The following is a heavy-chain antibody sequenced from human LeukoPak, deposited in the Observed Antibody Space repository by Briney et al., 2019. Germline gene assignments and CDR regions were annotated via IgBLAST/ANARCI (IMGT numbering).Heavy chain of an antibody. CDR2: INHSGST. Sequence: PSETLSLTCAVYGGSFSGYYWSWIRQPPGKGLEWIGEINHSGSTNYNPSLKSRVTISVDTSKNQFSLKLSSVTAADTAVYYCARDRRYYDFWSGPPGWFDPWGQGTLVTVSS. CDR1: GGSFSGYY. D-gene: IGHD3-3*01. V-gene: IGHV4-34*01. CDR3: ARDRRYYDFWSGPPGWFDP. J-gene: IGHJ5*02.